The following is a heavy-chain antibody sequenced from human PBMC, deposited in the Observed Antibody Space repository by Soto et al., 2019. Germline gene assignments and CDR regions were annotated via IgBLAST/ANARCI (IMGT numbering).Heavy chain of an antibody. CDR1: GFTFSSYW. J-gene: IGHJ4*02. D-gene: IGHD3-22*01. Sequence: PVGSLRLSCAASGFTFSSYWMSWVRQAPGKGLEWVANIKQDGSEKYYVDSVKGRFTTSRDNAKNSLYLQMNSLRAEDTAVYYCARAPPPLTWYYYDSSGYYHFDYWGQGTLVTVSS. V-gene: IGHV3-7*01. CDR2: IKQDGSEK. CDR3: ARAPPPLTWYYYDSSGYYHFDY.